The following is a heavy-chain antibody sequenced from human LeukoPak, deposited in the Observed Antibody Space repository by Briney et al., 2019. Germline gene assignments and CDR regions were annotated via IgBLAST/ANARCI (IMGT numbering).Heavy chain of an antibody. J-gene: IGHJ4*02. CDR2: ISSSGSTI. CDR3: ARDWGYCSSTSCSSLDY. D-gene: IGHD2-2*01. Sequence: PGGSLRLSCAASGFTSSSYEMNWVRQAPGKGREWVSYISSSGSTIYYADSVKGRFTISRDNAKNSLYLQMNSLRAEDTAVYYCARDWGYCSSTSCSSLDYWGQGTLVTVSS. V-gene: IGHV3-48*03. CDR1: GFTSSSYE.